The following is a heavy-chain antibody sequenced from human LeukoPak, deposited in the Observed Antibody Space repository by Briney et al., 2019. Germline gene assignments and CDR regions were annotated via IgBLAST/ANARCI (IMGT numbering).Heavy chain of an antibody. Sequence: SETLSLTCAVTGGSINSHYWGWNRQPPGKGLQWIGDIYYTGKINYNPSLKSRVTITLDTSKDHLSLNLTSVLAADTAIYYCMRRDTGGNYFDYWGQRILVTVSS. CDR1: GGSINSHY. CDR2: IYYTGKI. CDR3: MRRDTGGNYFDY. V-gene: IGHV4-59*08. D-gene: IGHD2-8*02. J-gene: IGHJ4*02.